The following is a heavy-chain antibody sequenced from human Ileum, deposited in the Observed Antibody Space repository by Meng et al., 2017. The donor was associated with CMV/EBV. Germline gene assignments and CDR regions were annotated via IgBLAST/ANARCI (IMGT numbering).Heavy chain of an antibody. J-gene: IGHJ1*01. CDR2: IKSKAHGGTT. V-gene: IGHV3-15*01. Sequence: EVQLVESGGGLVKPGGSLRLSGAASEFTISDAWMSWVRQAPGKGLEWVSRIKSKAHGGTTDYAAPVKGRFTISRDDSKNTLYLQMNSLKTEDTAVYYCTTDRDPSELQFQHWGQGTLVTVSS. CDR3: TTDRDPSELQFQH. D-gene: IGHD5-24*01. CDR1: EFTISDAW.